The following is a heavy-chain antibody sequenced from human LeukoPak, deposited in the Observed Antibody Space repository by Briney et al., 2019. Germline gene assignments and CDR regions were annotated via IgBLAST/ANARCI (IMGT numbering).Heavy chain of an antibody. D-gene: IGHD3-16*02. CDR1: GFTFSSYA. CDR2: ISYDGSNK. V-gene: IGHV3-30-3*01. CDR3: ARDPRGALSPWYFDY. J-gene: IGHJ4*02. Sequence: GGSLRLSCAASGFTFSSYAMHWVRQAPGKGLEWVAVISYDGSNKYYADSVKGRFTISRDNSKNPLYLQMNSLRAEDTAVYYCARDPRGALSPWYFDYWGQGTLVTVSS.